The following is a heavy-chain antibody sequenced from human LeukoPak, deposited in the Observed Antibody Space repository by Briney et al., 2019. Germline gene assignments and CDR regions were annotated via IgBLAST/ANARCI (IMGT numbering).Heavy chain of an antibody. J-gene: IGHJ4*02. D-gene: IGHD5-24*01. CDR3: ARRSRDGWYCDY. V-gene: IGHV3-30*03. CDR2: ISYDGSNK. Sequence: PGGSLRLSCAASGFTFSTYWMIWVRQAPGKWLEWVAVISYDGSNKYYEDSVKGRFTISRDNSKNTLYLQMNSLRTEDTAVYYCARRSRDGWYCDYWGQGTLVTVSS. CDR1: GFTFSTYW.